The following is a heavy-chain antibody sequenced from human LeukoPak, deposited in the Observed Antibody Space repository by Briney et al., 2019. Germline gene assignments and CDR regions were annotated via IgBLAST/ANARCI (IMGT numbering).Heavy chain of an antibody. CDR2: IYSSVYT. Sequence: PSETLSLSCSVSGDSFDNSYCWAWVRQPPGKRPEWIGPIYSSVYTYYNPSLRIRATISGDTSRNLFSQKPITGTAADTAVYYCARGSDDYKLGNHWGHGTLVSVSS. CDR3: ARGSDDYKLGNH. D-gene: IGHD4-11*01. J-gene: IGHJ5*02. V-gene: IGHV4-39*02. CDR1: GDSFDNSYC.